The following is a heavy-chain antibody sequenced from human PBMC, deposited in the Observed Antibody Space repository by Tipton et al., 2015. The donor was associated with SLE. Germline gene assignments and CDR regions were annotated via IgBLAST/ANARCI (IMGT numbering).Heavy chain of an antibody. Sequence: TLSPTCTVSGYSISSGYYWGWIRQPPGKGLEWIGSIYHSGSTYYNPSLKSRVTISVDTSKNQFSLKLSSVTAADTAVYYCARDHPKYQPLDYWGQGTLVTVSS. CDR3: ARDHPKYQPLDY. CDR2: IYHSGST. V-gene: IGHV4-38-2*02. J-gene: IGHJ4*02. D-gene: IGHD2-2*01. CDR1: GYSISSGYY.